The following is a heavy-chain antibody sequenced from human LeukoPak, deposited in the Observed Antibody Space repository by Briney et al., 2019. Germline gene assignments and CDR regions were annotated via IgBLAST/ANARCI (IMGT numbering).Heavy chain of an antibody. CDR1: GFTFDDYA. CDR3: TRDLMDYDVSTGLHHYYMDV. J-gene: IGHJ6*02. CDR2: ISWNSGSI. V-gene: IGHV3-9*01. Sequence: GGSLRLSCAASGFTFDDYAMHWVRQAPGKGLEWVSGISWNSGSIGYADSVKGRFTISRDNAKNPLYLQMNTLRVEDTAVYYCTRDLMDYDVSTGLHHYYMDVWGRGTTVTVSS. D-gene: IGHD3-9*01.